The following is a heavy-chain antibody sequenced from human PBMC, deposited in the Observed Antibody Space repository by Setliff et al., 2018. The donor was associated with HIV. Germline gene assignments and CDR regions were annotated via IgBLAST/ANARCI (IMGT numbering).Heavy chain of an antibody. D-gene: IGHD3-3*01. V-gene: IGHV4-59*11. CDR2: IYYSGST. Sequence: SETLSLTCTVSGGSISSHYWSWIRQPPGKGLEWIGSIYYSGSTNYNPSLKSRVTISVDTSKDQFSLKLSSVTAADTAVYYRARPLTTSYNFWGEAFAIWGQGTVVTVSS. CDR1: GGSISSHY. CDR3: ARPLTTSYNFWGEAFAI. J-gene: IGHJ3*02.